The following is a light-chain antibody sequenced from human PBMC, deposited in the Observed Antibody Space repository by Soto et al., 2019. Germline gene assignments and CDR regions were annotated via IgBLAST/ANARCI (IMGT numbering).Light chain of an antibody. J-gene: IGLJ1*01. CDR1: SSDVGGYNY. Sequence: QSALTQPASVSGSPGQSITISFTGTSSDVGGYNYVSWYQQHPVKAPKLMIYDVSNRPSGVSNRLSGSKSGNTASLTISGLQAEDEADYYCNSYTSSSTLVFGTGTKLTVL. CDR2: DVS. V-gene: IGLV2-14*01. CDR3: NSYTSSSTLV.